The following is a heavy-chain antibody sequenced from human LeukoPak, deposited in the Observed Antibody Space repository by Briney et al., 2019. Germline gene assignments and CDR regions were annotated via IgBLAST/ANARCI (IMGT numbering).Heavy chain of an antibody. CDR1: GGSISSYY. Sequence: PSETLSLTCTVSGGSISSYYWSWIRQPPGKGLEWIGSIYYSGSTYYNPSLKSRVTISVDTSKNQFSLKLSSVTAADTAVYYCAGSGSYYNWFDPWGQGTLVTVSS. CDR2: IYYSGST. D-gene: IGHD1-26*01. V-gene: IGHV4-59*05. J-gene: IGHJ5*02. CDR3: AGSGSYYNWFDP.